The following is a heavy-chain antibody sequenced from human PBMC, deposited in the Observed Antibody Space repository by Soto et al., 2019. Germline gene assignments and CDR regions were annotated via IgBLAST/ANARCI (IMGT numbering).Heavy chain of an antibody. CDR1: GFTFSSYG. CDR3: AKDILTYYYDSSGIDY. Sequence: QVQLVESGGGVVQPGRSLRLSCAASGFTFSSYGMHWVRQAPGKGLEWVAVISYDGSNKYYADSVKGRFTISRDNSKNTLYLQMNSLRAEDTAVYYCAKDILTYYYDSSGIDYWGQGTLVTVSS. J-gene: IGHJ4*02. D-gene: IGHD3-22*01. CDR2: ISYDGSNK. V-gene: IGHV3-30*18.